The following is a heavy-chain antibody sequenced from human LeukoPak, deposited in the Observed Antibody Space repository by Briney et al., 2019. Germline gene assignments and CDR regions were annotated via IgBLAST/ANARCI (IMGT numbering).Heavy chain of an antibody. V-gene: IGHV3-7*01. CDR2: IKQDGSEK. J-gene: IGHJ4*02. D-gene: IGHD6-13*01. Sequence: RGALRLSCAASGFTPCGYWMTWVRQAPGEGREWVANIKQDGSEKQYVDSVKGPFTLSTEQAKKSLCLQMNRLRAASTAVDYCAAESWAPYVWGQGTLVTVS. CDR3: AAESWAPYV. CDR1: GFTPCGYW.